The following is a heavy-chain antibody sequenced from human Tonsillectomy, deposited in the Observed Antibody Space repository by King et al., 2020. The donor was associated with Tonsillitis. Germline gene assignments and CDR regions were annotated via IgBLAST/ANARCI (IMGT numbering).Heavy chain of an antibody. V-gene: IGHV3-74*03. J-gene: IGHJ4*02. D-gene: IGHD6-19*01. CDR1: GFTFSSYC. CDR3: AREVAGTRYFDY. CDR2: INSDGSFT. Sequence: EVQLVESGGGLVQPGGSLRLSCAASGFTFSSYCMHWVRQAPGKGLVWVSRINSDGSFTTYAESVKGRLTISRDNANNTLYLQMNSLRAEDTAVYYCAREVAGTRYFDYWGQGTLVTVSS.